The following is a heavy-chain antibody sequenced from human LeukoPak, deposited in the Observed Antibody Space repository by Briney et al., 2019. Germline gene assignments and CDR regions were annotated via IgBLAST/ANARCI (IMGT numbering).Heavy chain of an antibody. CDR2: IKRETDGGTI. Sequence: GGSLRLSCAASGFTLNNAWMSWVRQAPGKGLEWLGRIKRETDGGTIDYAAPVKGRFTISRDDSRNTPYLQMNSLKAEDTAVYYCTGWKNYWGQGTLVTVSS. D-gene: IGHD1-1*01. V-gene: IGHV3-15*01. J-gene: IGHJ4*02. CDR3: TGWKNY. CDR1: GFTLNNAW.